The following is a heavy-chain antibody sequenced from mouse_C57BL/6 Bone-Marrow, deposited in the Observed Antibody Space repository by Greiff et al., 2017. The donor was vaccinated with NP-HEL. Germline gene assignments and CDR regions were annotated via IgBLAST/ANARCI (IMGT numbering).Heavy chain of an antibody. CDR1: GFTFSDYG. J-gene: IGHJ3*01. Sequence: VQLKESGGGLVKPGGSLKLSCAASGFTFSDYGMHWVRQAPEKGLEWVAYISSGSSTIYYADTVKGRFTISRDNAKNTLFLQMTSLRSEDTAMYYCARNGGNYVAWFAYWGQGTLVTVSA. CDR3: ARNGGNYVAWFAY. D-gene: IGHD2-1*01. V-gene: IGHV5-17*01. CDR2: ISSGSSTI.